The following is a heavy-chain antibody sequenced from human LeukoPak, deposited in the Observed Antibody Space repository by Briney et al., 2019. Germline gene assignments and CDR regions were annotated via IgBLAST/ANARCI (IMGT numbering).Heavy chain of an antibody. CDR3: AQALGRGAFDF. D-gene: IGHD2-15*01. V-gene: IGHV3-23*01. J-gene: IGHJ4*02. Sequence: PGGSLRLSCAASGFRFSSFGMGWVRQAPGKGLEWVSLLSANGGSTSYADSVKGRFTISRDNSKDTVYLQMDSLRVEDTAIYYCAQALGRGAFDFWGQGTLVTVSS. CDR1: GFRFSSFG. CDR2: LSANGGST.